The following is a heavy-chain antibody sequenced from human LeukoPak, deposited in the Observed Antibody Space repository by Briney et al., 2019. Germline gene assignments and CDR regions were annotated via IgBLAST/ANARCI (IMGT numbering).Heavy chain of an antibody. D-gene: IGHD6-19*01. CDR1: GGSISSYY. CDR2: IYYSGST. V-gene: IGHV4-59*08. CDR3: ARHNSGWHTLGY. J-gene: IGHJ4*02. Sequence: PSETLSLTCTVSGGSISSYYWSWIRQPPGKGLEWIGYIYYSGSTTYNPSLKSRVTISVDTSKNQFSLRLSSVTAADTAVYYCARHNSGWHTLGYWGQGTLVTVSS.